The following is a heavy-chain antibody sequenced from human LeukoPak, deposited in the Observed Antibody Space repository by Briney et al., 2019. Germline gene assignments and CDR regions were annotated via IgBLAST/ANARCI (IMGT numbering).Heavy chain of an antibody. CDR3: ARVRGYSYGLGVYYYYGMDV. CDR2: INHSGST. CDR1: GGSFSGYY. V-gene: IGHV4-34*01. D-gene: IGHD5-18*01. J-gene: IGHJ6*02. Sequence: PSETLSLTCAVYGGSFSGYYWSWIRQPPGKGLEWIGEINHSGSTNYNPSLKSRVTISVDTSKNQFSLKLSSVTAADTAVYCCARVRGYSYGLGVYYYYGMDVWGQGTTVTVSS.